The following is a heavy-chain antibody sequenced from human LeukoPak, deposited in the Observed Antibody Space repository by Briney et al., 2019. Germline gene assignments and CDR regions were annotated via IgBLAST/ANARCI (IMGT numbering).Heavy chain of an antibody. CDR1: GFTFSSYS. J-gene: IGHJ4*02. D-gene: IGHD1-26*01. CDR2: ISSSSSHI. CDR3: ASMTLVGACGY. V-gene: IGHV3-21*01. Sequence: PGGSLRLSCAASGFTFSSYSMNWVRQAPGKGLEWVSSISSSSSHIYYADSVKGRFTISRDNAKNSLYLQMNSLRAEDTAVYYCASMTLVGACGYWGQGTLVTVSS.